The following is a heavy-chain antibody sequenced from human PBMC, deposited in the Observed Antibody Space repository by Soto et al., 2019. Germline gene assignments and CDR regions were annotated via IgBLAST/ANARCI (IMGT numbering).Heavy chain of an antibody. V-gene: IGHV3-33*01. Sequence: GGSLRLSCAASGFTFSSYGMHWVRQAPGKGLEWVAVIWYDGSNKYYADSVKGRFTISRDNSKNTLYLQMNSLRAEDTAVYYCARDGLLYCSSTSCYGYFDYWGQGTLVTVSS. D-gene: IGHD2-2*01. CDR2: IWYDGSNK. CDR3: ARDGLLYCSSTSCYGYFDY. J-gene: IGHJ4*02. CDR1: GFTFSSYG.